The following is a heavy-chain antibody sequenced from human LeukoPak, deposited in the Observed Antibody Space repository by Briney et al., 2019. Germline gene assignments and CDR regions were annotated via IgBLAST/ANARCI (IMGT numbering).Heavy chain of an antibody. D-gene: IGHD3-9*01. CDR2: IRYDGSNK. CDR3: ARDGEATFGVGGQYYDILTGWYDY. Sequence: GGSLRLSCAASGFTFSSYGMHWVRQAPGKGLEWVAFIRYDGSNKYYADSVKGRFTISRDNSKNTLYLQMNSLRAEDTAVYYCARDGEATFGVGGQYYDILTGWYDYWGQGTLVTVSS. V-gene: IGHV3-30*02. J-gene: IGHJ4*02. CDR1: GFTFSSYG.